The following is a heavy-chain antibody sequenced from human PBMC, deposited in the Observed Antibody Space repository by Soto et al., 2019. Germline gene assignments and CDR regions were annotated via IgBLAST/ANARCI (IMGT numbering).Heavy chain of an antibody. J-gene: IGHJ6*02. Sequence: RQAPGKGLEWVANIKQDGSEKYYVDSVKGRFTISGDNAKNSLYLQMNSLRAEDTAVYYCARDQITIFGVVIPDYYYGMDVWGQGTTVTVSS. CDR3: ARDQITIFGVVIPDYYYGMDV. CDR2: IKQDGSEK. D-gene: IGHD3-3*01. V-gene: IGHV3-7*01.